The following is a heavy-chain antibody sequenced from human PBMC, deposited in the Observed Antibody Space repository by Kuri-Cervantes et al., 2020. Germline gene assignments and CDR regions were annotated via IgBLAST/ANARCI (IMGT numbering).Heavy chain of an antibody. CDR3: AKESSGYCLDY. CDR2: IKQDGSEK. CDR1: GFTFSSYW. Sequence: GESLKISCAASGFTFSSYWMSWVRQAPGKGLEWVANIKQDGSEKYYADSVKGRFTISRDNSKNTLYLQMNSLRAEDTAVYYCAKESSGYCLDYWGQGTLVTV. D-gene: IGHD3-22*01. V-gene: IGHV3-7*01. J-gene: IGHJ4*02.